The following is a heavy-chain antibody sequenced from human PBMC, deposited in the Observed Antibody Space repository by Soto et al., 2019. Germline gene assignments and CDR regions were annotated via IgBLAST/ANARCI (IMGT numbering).Heavy chain of an antibody. D-gene: IGHD3-16*02. CDR1: GGTFSSYA. V-gene: IGHV1-69*13. CDR3: ASREGVLSFSNWFGP. Sequence: SVKVSCKASGGTFSSYAISWVRQAPGQGLEWMGGIIPIFGTANYAQKFQGRVTITADESTSTAYMELSSLRSEDTAVYYCASREGVLSFSNWFGPWGQGTLVTVSS. CDR2: IIPIFGTA. J-gene: IGHJ5*02.